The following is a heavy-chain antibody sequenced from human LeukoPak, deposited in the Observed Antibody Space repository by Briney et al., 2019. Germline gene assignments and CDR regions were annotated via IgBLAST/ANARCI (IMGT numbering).Heavy chain of an antibody. CDR1: GYTFTSYA. CDR2: INTNTGNP. V-gene: IGHV7-4-1*02. D-gene: IGHD2-21*02. J-gene: IGHJ4*02. CDR3: ARGPPHIVVVTAIPDLDY. Sequence: ASVTVSCTASGYTFTSYAMNWVRQAPGQGLEWMGWINTNTGNPTYAQGFTGRFVFSLDTSVSTAYLQISSLKAEDTAVYYCARGPPHIVVVTAIPDLDYWGQGTLVTVSS.